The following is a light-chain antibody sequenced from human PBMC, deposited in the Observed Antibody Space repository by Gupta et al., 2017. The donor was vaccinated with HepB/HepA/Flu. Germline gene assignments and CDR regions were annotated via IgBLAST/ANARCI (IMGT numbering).Light chain of an antibody. CDR2: DVS. V-gene: IGLV2-14*03. J-gene: IGLJ3*02. Sequence: QSSLTPPATLSASPGQSITISCTGTSNDIGNYNFVSWYQQHPGKVPKRLTHDVSSRPSGVSKRFSGSKSGNTASLTISGLQAEDEANDDCSSFTSSTAQVFGGGTKLTVL. CDR3: SSFTSSTAQV. CDR1: SNDIGNYNF.